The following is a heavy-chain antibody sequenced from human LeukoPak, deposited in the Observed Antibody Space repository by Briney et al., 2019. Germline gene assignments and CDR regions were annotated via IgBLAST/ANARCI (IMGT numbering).Heavy chain of an antibody. CDR2: VYYSGTT. V-gene: IGHV4-59*08. J-gene: IGHJ1*01. D-gene: IGHD2-21*02. Sequence: SETLSLTCTVSGGSISNYYWSWIRQPPGKGLEWIGYVYYSGTTNYNPSLESRVTISVDTSKNQSSLKLTSVAAADTAVYYCARHGTAAGPFQVWGQGTLVTVSS. CDR1: GGSISNYY. CDR3: ARHGTAAGPFQV.